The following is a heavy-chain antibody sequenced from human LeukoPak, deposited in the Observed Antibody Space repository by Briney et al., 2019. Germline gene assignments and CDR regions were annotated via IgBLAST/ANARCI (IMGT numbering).Heavy chain of an antibody. CDR1: GYTFTSNY. V-gene: IGHV1-46*01. J-gene: IGHJ4*02. Sequence: ASVKVSCKASGYTFTSNYIHWVRQAPGQGLEWMGMIYPRDGSTSYAQKFQGRVTVTRDTSTSTVHMELSGLRSEDTAVYCCARDQEGFDYWGQGTLVTVSS. CDR3: ARDQEGFDY. CDR2: IYPRDGST.